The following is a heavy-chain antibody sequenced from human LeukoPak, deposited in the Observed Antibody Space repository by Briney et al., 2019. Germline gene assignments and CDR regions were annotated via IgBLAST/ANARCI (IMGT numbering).Heavy chain of an antibody. CDR1: GDSFSSNSAA. V-gene: IGHV6-1*01. J-gene: IGHJ4*02. CDR3: ARSPLLAAPLDY. Sequence: SQTLSLTCAISGDSFSSNSAAWNWLRQSPSRGLEWLVRTYYRSKWYNDYAVSVKSRITINPDTSKNQFSLQLNPVTPEDTAVYYCARSPLLAAPLDYWGQGTLVTGSS. D-gene: IGHD6-6*01. CDR2: TYYRSKWYN.